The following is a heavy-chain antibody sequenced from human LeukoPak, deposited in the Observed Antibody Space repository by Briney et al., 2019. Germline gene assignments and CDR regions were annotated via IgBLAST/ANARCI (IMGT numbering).Heavy chain of an antibody. CDR3: ARDRAADRDGMDV. CDR2: INSDGSST. CDR1: GFIFSSYW. Sequence: QTGGSLRLSXAASGFIFSSYWMHWVRQAPGKGLVWDSRINSDGSSTNYADSVKGRFTISRDNAKNTLYLQMNSLRAEDTAIYYCARDRAADRDGMDVWGKGTTVTVSS. J-gene: IGHJ6*04. V-gene: IGHV3-74*01.